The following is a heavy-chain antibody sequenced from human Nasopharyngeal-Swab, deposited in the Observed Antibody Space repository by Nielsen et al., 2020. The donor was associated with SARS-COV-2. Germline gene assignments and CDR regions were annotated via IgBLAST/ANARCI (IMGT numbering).Heavy chain of an antibody. V-gene: IGHV3-21*01. J-gene: IGHJ4*02. CDR2: ISSSSSYI. CDR3: ASDYGGNQPIFDY. D-gene: IGHD4-23*01. CDR1: GFTFSSYS. Sequence: GESLKISCAASGFTFSSYSMNWVRQAPGKGLEWVSSISSSSSYIYYADSVKGRFTISRDNAKNSPYLQMNSLRAEDTAVYYCASDYGGNQPIFDYWGQGTLVTVSS.